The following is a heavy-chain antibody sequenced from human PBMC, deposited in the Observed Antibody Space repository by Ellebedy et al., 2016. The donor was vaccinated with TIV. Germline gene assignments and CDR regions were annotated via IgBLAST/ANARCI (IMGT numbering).Heavy chain of an antibody. CDR1: GFSFSTYG. V-gene: IGHV4-59*04. CDR2: IYYNGYT. Sequence: MPGGSLGLSCAASGFSFSTYGMNWIRQPPGKGLEWVGTIYYNGYTYYNPSLKSRVTISVDSSKNQFSLKLTSVTASDTAIYYCAGDGVLGSFDWVTTEWGQGTLAAVSS. CDR3: AGDGVLGSFDWVTTE. J-gene: IGHJ4*02. D-gene: IGHD3-9*01.